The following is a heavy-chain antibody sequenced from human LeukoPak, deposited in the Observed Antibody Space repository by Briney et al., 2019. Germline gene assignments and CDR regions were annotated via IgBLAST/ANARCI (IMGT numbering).Heavy chain of an antibody. CDR3: AREKGGAKAAPEGFDL. D-gene: IGHD6-25*01. Sequence: ASVKVSCKPSGYTFTSYYMHWVRQAPGQGLEWMGIINPRGGRTSYAQKFQGRVTMTRVTTTSTVYMELSSLRTEDTAVYDCAREKGGAKAAPEGFDLWGQGTLVIVSS. J-gene: IGHJ5*02. CDR2: INPRGGRT. V-gene: IGHV1-46*01. CDR1: GYTFTSYY.